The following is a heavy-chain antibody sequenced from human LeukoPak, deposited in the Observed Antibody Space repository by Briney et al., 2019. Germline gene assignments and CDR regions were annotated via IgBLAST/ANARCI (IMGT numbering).Heavy chain of an antibody. D-gene: IGHD3-10*01. CDR1: GFIFSSYD. CDR3: AKGPMPRGFDY. J-gene: IGHJ4*02. CDR2: ISSGSSYI. Sequence: GGSLRLSCAISGFIFSSYDMHWVRQAPGKGLEWASSISSGSSYIYYADSLKGRFTISRDNAKNSLYLQMNSLRAEDTAVYYCAKGPMPRGFDYWGQGTLVTVSS. V-gene: IGHV3-21*04.